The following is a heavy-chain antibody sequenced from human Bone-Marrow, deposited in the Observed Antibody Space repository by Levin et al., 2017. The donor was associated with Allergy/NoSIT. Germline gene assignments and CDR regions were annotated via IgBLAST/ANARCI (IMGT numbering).Heavy chain of an antibody. J-gene: IGHJ4*02. D-gene: IGHD6-19*01. CDR1: GDSVSSNSAA. CDR2: TYYRSKWYN. Sequence: PSETLSLTCAISGDSVSSNSAAWNWIRQSPSRGLEWLGRTYYRSKWYNQYAGSVQSRIIINADTSKNQFSLQLNSVTPEDTAVYYCARDPAPPGRLGPPDYWGQGTLVTVSS. CDR3: ARDPAPPGRLGPPDY. V-gene: IGHV6-1*01.